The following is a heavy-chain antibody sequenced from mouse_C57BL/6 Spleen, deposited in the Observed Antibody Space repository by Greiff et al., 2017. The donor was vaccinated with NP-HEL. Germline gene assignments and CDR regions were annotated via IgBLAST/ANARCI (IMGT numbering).Heavy chain of an antibody. CDR2: IHPNSGST. CDR1: GYTFTSYW. Sequence: QVQLQQPGAELVKPGASVKLSCKASGYTFTSYWMHWVKQRPGQGLEWIGMIHPNSGSTNYNEKFKSKATLTVDKSSSTAYMQLSSLTSEDSEVYYCARVYDGYYTLFAYWGQGTLVTVSA. J-gene: IGHJ3*01. V-gene: IGHV1-64*01. CDR3: ARVYDGYYTLFAY. D-gene: IGHD2-3*01.